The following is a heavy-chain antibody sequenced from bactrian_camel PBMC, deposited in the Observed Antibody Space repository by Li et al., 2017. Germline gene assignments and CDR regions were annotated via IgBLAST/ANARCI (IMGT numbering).Heavy chain of an antibody. CDR1: GYTANTGC. J-gene: IGHJ6*01. CDR2: IRSNSES. Sequence: HVQLVESGGAAVQNGGSLTLSCASSGYTANTGCMGWFRQAPGKERDGIALIRSNSESTYIDSVKGRFTVSEDKAKNMLYLQMNSLKPEDTAMYYCAAAPWSLSRADVAHLRPGDFDYWGQGTQVTVS. CDR3: AAAPWSLSRADVAHLRPGDFDY. V-gene: IGHV3S68*01.